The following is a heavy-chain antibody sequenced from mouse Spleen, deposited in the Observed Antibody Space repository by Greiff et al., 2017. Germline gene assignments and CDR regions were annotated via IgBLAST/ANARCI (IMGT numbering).Heavy chain of an antibody. CDR3: ARLSIYDGWGDY. D-gene: IGHD2-3*01. J-gene: IGHJ4*01. V-gene: IGHV1-64*01. CDR2: IHPNSGST. CDR1: GYTFTSYW. Sequence: VQLQQSGAELVKPGASVKLSCKASGYTFTSYWMHWVKQRPGQGLEWIGMIHPNSGSTNYNEKFKSKATLTVDKSSSTAYMQLSSLTSEDSAVYYCARLSIYDGWGDYWGQGTSVTVSS.